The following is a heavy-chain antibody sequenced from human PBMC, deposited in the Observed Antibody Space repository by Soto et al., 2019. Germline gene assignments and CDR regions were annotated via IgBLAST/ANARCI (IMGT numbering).Heavy chain of an antibody. CDR1: GFTFTSYW. Sequence: GESLKISCKGSGFTFTSYWISWVRQAPGQGLEWMGWISGYNGDTNYAQKFQDRVSMTIDTSTGTAYMELRSLTSDDTAIYYCAKNGQPPYYYYGLDVWGQGTKVTVSS. J-gene: IGHJ6*02. CDR2: ISGYNGDT. V-gene: IGHV1-18*04. CDR3: AKNGQPPYYYYGLDV. D-gene: IGHD2-8*01.